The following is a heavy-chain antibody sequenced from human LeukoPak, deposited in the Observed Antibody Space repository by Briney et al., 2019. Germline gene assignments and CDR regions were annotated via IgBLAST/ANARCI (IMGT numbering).Heavy chain of an antibody. CDR1: GYTFTSYY. D-gene: IGHD2-2*01. Sequence: ASVKVSCKASGYTFTSYYMHWVRQAPGQGLEWMRIINPSGGSTNYAQKFQGRVTITTDESTSTAYMELSSLRSEDTAVYYCARGPYCSSTSCDGVAEYFQHWGQGTLVTVSS. CDR3: ARGPYCSSTSCDGVAEYFQH. V-gene: IGHV1-46*01. J-gene: IGHJ1*01. CDR2: INPSGGST.